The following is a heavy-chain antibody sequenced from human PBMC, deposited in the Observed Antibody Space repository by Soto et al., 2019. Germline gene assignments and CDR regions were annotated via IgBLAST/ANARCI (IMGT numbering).Heavy chain of an antibody. V-gene: IGHV1-69*06. CDR3: ARRNTAGFLRYFDN. J-gene: IGHJ4*02. D-gene: IGHD6-19*01. CDR1: GGTLTNFINYP. Sequence: QVQLVQSGAEVMQPGSSVKVSCKPSGGTLTNFINYPINWVRQSPGQGLEWTGGIVPNIGTVNYAQKFQGRVTMTADKSTGTVYMELSSLRSDDSALYYCARRNTAGFLRYFDNWGQGTLVTVSS. CDR2: IVPNIGTV.